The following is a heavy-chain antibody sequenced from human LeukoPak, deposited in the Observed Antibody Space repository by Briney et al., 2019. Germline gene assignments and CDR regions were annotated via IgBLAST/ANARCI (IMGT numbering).Heavy chain of an antibody. J-gene: IGHJ6*03. V-gene: IGHV4-39*01. CDR2: IYYSGST. Sequence: SETLSLTCTVSGGSISSSSYYWGWIRQPPGKGLEWIGSIYYSGSTYYNPSLKSRVTISVDTSKNQFSLKLSSVTAADTAVYFWGRQGIGAGLPGLHQLHDRWGKGTTGNGS. CDR3: GRQGIGAGLPGLHQLHDR. CDR1: GGSISSSSYY. D-gene: IGHD5-24*01.